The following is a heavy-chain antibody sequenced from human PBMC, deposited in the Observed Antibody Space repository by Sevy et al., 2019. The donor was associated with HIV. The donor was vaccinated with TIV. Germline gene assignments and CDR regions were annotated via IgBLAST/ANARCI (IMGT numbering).Heavy chain of an antibody. V-gene: IGHV3-48*03. CDR1: GFTFSSYE. Sequence: GGSLRLSCAASGFTFSSYEMNWVRQAPGKGLEWVSYISSSGSTIYYADSVKGRFTISRDNAKNSLYLQMNSLRAEDTAVYYCARGTYGDYVGWLDPWGQGTLVTVSS. J-gene: IGHJ5*02. CDR2: ISSSGSTI. CDR3: ARGTYGDYVGWLDP. D-gene: IGHD4-17*01.